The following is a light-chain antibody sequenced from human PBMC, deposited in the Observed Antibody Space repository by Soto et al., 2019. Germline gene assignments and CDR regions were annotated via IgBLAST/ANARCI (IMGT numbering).Light chain of an antibody. Sequence: QSALTQPPSVSGAPGQRVTISCTGSSSYIGAGYDVHWYQQLPGTAPKLLIYANTNRPSGVPHRFSGSKSGTSASLAITGLQAEDEADYYCQSYDDSLGGHVIFGGGTKLTVL. J-gene: IGLJ2*01. V-gene: IGLV1-40*01. CDR3: QSYDDSLGGHVI. CDR1: SSYIGAGYD. CDR2: ANT.